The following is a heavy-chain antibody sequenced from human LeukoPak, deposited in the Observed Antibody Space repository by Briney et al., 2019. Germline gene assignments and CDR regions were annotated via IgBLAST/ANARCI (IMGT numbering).Heavy chain of an antibody. CDR1: GYTFTSYA. J-gene: IGHJ3*02. CDR3: ARVGIAAAGHIDAFDI. Sequence: RWASVKVSCKASGYTFTSYAMHWVRQAPGQRLEWMGWINAGNGNTKYSQEFQGRVTITRDTSASTVYMELSSLRSEDMAVYYCARVGIAAAGHIDAFDIWGQGTMVTVSS. V-gene: IGHV1-3*03. D-gene: IGHD6-13*01. CDR2: INAGNGNT.